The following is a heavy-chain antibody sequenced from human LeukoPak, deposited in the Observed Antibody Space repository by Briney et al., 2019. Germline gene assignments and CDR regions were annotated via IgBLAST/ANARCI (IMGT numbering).Heavy chain of an antibody. CDR2: IYYSGST. CDR1: GCSISSGGYY. J-gene: IGHJ4*02. D-gene: IGHD1-26*01. CDR3: AREGGGSYAC. V-gene: IGHV4-31*03. Sequence: SQTLSLTCTVSGCSISSGGYYWSWIRQQPGKSLEWIGYIYYSGSTYYDPSLKSRVTISVDTSKNQFSLKLSSVTAADTAVYYCAREGGGSYACWGQGTLVTVSS.